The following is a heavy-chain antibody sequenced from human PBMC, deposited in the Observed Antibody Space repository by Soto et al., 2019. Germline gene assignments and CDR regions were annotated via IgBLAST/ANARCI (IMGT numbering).Heavy chain of an antibody. J-gene: IGHJ6*02. CDR2: ISAYNGNT. V-gene: IGHV1-18*01. D-gene: IGHD2-2*01. CDR1: GYTFTSYG. Sequence: ASVKVSCKASGYTFTSYGISWVRQAPGQGLEWMGWISAYNGNTNYAQKLQGRVTMTTDTSTSTAYMELRSLRSDDTAVYYCARDYPIVVVPAALYYYYYYGMDVWGQGTTVTVSS. CDR3: ARDYPIVVVPAALYYYYYYGMDV.